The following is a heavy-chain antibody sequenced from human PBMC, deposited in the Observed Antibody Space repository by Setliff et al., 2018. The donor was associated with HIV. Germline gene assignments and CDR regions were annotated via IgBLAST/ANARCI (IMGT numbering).Heavy chain of an antibody. Sequence: GASVKVSCKASGYTFTSYYMHWVRQAPGQGLEWMGIINPSGGSTSYAQKFQGRVTMTRDTSKNQLSLKLSSVTAADTAVYYCAHYYYDTSGQPFDYWGQGTLVTVSS. J-gene: IGHJ4*02. CDR3: AHYYYDTSGQPFDY. CDR2: INPSGGST. D-gene: IGHD3-22*01. CDR1: GYTFTSYY. V-gene: IGHV1-46*01.